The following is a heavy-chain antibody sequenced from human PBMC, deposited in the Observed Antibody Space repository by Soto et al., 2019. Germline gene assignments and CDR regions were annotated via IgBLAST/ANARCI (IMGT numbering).Heavy chain of an antibody. Sequence: SETLSLTCAVYGGSFSGYYWSWIRQPPGKGLEWIGEINHSGSTNYNPSLKSRVTISVDTSKNQFSLKLSSVTAADTAVYYCARGQLGYCSGGSCYPGSPRAFYYWGQGTLVTVSS. D-gene: IGHD2-15*01. CDR1: GGSFSGYY. J-gene: IGHJ4*02. CDR3: ARGQLGYCSGGSCYPGSPRAFYY. CDR2: INHSGST. V-gene: IGHV4-34*01.